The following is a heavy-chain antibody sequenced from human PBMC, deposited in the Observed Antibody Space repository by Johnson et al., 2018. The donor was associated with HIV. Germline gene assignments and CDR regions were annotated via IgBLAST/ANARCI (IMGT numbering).Heavy chain of an antibody. CDR3: ARDAVISSGWYNVDAFDI. D-gene: IGHD6-19*01. V-gene: IGHV3-33*01. Sequence: QMLLVESGGGVVQPGRSLRLSCAASGFTFSSYGMHWVRQAPGKGLEWVAVIWYDGSNKYYVDSVKGRFTISRDNAKNSLYLQMNTLRAEDTAVYYCARDAVISSGWYNVDAFDIWGQGTMVTVSS. CDR2: IWYDGSNK. CDR1: GFTFSSYG. J-gene: IGHJ3*02.